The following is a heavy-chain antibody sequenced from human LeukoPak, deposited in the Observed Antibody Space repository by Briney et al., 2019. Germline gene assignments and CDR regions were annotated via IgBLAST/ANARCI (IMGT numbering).Heavy chain of an antibody. CDR3: AREYGSGSSRRRFDP. D-gene: IGHD3-10*01. CDR2: ISSSSSYI. Sequence: GGSLRLSCAASGFTFSSYSMNWVRQAPGKGLEWVSSISSSSSYIYYADSVRGRFTISRDNAKNSLYLQMNSLRAEDTAVYYCAREYGSGSSRRRFDPWGQGTLVTVSS. CDR1: GFTFSSYS. J-gene: IGHJ5*02. V-gene: IGHV3-21*01.